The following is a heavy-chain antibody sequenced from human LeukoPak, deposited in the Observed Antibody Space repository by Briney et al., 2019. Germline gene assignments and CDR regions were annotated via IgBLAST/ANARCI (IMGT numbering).Heavy chain of an antibody. V-gene: IGHV4-39*01. D-gene: IGHD3-22*01. Sequence: SETLSLTCTVSGGSISSSSYYWGWIRQPPGKGLEWIGSIYYSGSTYYNPSLKSRVTISVDTSKNQFSLKLSSVTAADTAVYYCARVLNRRGYYYDSSGFFDYWGQGTLATVSS. CDR2: IYYSGST. CDR3: ARVLNRRGYYYDSSGFFDY. J-gene: IGHJ4*02. CDR1: GGSISSSSYY.